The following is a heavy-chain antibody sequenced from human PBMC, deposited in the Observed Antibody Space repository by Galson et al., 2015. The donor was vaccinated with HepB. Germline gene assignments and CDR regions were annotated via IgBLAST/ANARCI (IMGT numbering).Heavy chain of an antibody. D-gene: IGHD4-11*01. CDR2: IKPNSGGT. J-gene: IGHJ6*02. Sequence: SVKVCCKASGYTFTGYYMHWGQQAPGQGLEWMGRIKPNSGGTDYAQKFQGRVTMTRDTSISIAYMELSSLRSDDPAVYYCARQTTTTVIYHGMDVWGQGTTVTVS. CDR1: GYTFTGYY. CDR3: ARQTTTTVIYHGMDV. V-gene: IGHV1-2*06.